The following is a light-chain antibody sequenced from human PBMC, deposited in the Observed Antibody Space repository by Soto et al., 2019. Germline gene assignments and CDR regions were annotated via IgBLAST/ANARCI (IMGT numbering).Light chain of an antibody. CDR3: QSYDSSLSGYV. CDR1: SSNIGAGYD. Sequence: QSVLTQPPSVSGAPGQRVTISCTGSSSNIGAGYDVHWYQQLPGTAPKLLIYGSSNRPSGVPDRVSGSKSGTSASLAITGLKAEDEADYYCQSYDSSLSGYVFGTGTKLTVL. V-gene: IGLV1-40*01. CDR2: GSS. J-gene: IGLJ1*01.